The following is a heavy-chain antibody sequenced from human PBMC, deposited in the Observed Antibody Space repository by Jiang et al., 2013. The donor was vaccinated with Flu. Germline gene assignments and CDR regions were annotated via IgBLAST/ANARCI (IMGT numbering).Heavy chain of an antibody. CDR3: AKEWPTENNNYFDY. J-gene: IGHJ4*02. Sequence: SNKYYADSVKGRFTISRDNSKNTLYLQMNSLRAEDTAVYYCAKEWPTENNNYFDYWGQGTLVTVSS. D-gene: IGHD1/OR15-1a*01. V-gene: IGHV3-30*02. CDR2: SNK.